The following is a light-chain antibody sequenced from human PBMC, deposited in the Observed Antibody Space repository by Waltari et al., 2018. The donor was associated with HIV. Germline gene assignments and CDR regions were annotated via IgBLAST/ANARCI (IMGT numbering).Light chain of an antibody. CDR1: NSAVRGYNF. CDR2: EVS. Sequence: QSALPPPPSASGSPGQSVTISCPGTNSAVRGYNFVSWYQQHPGKAPKLMIYEVSKRPSGVPDRFSGSKSGNTASLTVSGLQAEDEADDYCSSYAGSNNYVFGTGTKVTVL. V-gene: IGLV2-8*01. CDR3: SSYAGSNNYV. J-gene: IGLJ1*01.